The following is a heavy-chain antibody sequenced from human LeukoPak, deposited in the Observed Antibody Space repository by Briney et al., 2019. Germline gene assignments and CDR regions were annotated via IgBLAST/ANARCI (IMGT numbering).Heavy chain of an antibody. V-gene: IGHV5-51*01. J-gene: IGHJ3*02. CDR1: GYSFTSYW. CDR3: ARGLPGIVDAFDI. Sequence: GESLQISCKGSGYSFTSYWIGWVRQLPGKGLEWMGIIYPGDSDTRYSPSFQGLVTISADKSISTAYLQWSSLKASDTAMYYCARGLPGIVDAFDIWGQGTMVTVSS. CDR2: IYPGDSDT. D-gene: IGHD2-21*02.